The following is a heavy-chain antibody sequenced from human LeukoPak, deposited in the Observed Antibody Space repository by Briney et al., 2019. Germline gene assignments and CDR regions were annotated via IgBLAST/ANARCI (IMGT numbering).Heavy chain of an antibody. CDR1: GFTFSGSA. CDR2: IRSKANSYAT. V-gene: IGHV3-73*01. D-gene: IGHD3-22*01. Sequence: GGSLRLSCAASGFTFSGSAMHWVRQASGKGLEWVGRIRSKANSYATAYAASVKGRFTISRDDSKNTAYLQMNSLKTEDTAVYYCTIRDYYESSGYSFPRSFDYWGQGTLVTVSS. J-gene: IGHJ4*02. CDR3: TIRDYYESSGYSFPRSFDY.